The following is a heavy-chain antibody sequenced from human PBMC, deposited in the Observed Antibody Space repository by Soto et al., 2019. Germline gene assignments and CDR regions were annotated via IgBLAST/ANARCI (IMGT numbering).Heavy chain of an antibody. Sequence: GGSLRLSCAASGFTFSSYWMHWVRQAPGKGLVWVSRINSDGSSTSYADSVKGRFTISRDNAKNTLYLQMNSLRAEDTAVYYCARTGYSSSWPFEYWGQGTLVTV. D-gene: IGHD6-13*01. J-gene: IGHJ4*02. CDR1: GFTFSSYW. V-gene: IGHV3-74*01. CDR2: INSDGSST. CDR3: ARTGYSSSWPFEY.